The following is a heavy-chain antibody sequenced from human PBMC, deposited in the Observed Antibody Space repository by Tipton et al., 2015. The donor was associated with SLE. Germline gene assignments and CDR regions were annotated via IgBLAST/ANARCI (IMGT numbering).Heavy chain of an antibody. Sequence: QSGPEVKKPGASVKVSCKASGYTFTGYYMHWVRQAPGQGLEWMGWINPNSGGTNYAQKFQGRVTMTRDTSISTAYMELSRLRSDDTAVYYCARDGDDYGGNSWFDPWGQGTLVTVSS. CDR2: INPNSGGT. D-gene: IGHD4-23*01. CDR1: GYTFTGYY. J-gene: IGHJ5*02. CDR3: ARDGDDYGGNSWFDP. V-gene: IGHV1-2*02.